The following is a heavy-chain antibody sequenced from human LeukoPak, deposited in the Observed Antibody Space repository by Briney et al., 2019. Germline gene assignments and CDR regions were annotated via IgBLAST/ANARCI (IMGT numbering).Heavy chain of an antibody. J-gene: IGHJ4*02. D-gene: IGHD3-22*01. CDR1: GYTFTSYD. V-gene: IGHV1-8*01. CDR2: MNPNSGNT. CDR3: ARWYYDSSGSGSTYYFDY. Sequence: GASVKVSCKASGYTFTSYDINWVRQATGQGLEWMGWMNPNSGNTGYAQKFQGRVTMTRNTSISTAYMELSSLRSEDTAVYYCARWYYDSSGSGSTYYFDYWGQGTLVTVSS.